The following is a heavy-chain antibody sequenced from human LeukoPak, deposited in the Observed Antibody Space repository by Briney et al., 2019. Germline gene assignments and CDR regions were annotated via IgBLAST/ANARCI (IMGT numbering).Heavy chain of an antibody. CDR2: IYPGDSDT. CDR1: GYSFTNYW. D-gene: IGHD3-10*01. Sequence: GESLKISCKGSGYSFTNYWIGWVRQMPGKGLEWMVVIYPGDSDTRYSPSFQGQVTISADKSISTAYLQWSSLKASDTAMYYCARPLRSRGFGDSFDHWGQGTLVTVSS. J-gene: IGHJ4*02. CDR3: ARPLRSRGFGDSFDH. V-gene: IGHV5-51*01.